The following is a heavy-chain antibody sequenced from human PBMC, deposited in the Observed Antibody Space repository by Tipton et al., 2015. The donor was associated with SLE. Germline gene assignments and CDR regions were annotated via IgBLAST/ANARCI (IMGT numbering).Heavy chain of an antibody. D-gene: IGHD3-10*01. Sequence: TLSLTCAVYGGSFSGYYWSWIRQPPGKGLEWIGSIYHSGSTNYNPSLKSRVTISVDTSKNQFSLKLSSVTAADTAVYYCAREVRGVYWYFDLWGRGTLVTVSS. V-gene: IGHV4-34*01. CDR3: AREVRGVYWYFDL. J-gene: IGHJ2*01. CDR1: GGSFSGYY. CDR2: IYHSGST.